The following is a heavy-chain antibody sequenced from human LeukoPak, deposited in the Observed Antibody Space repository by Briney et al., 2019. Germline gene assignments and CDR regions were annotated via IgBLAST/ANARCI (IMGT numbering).Heavy chain of an antibody. CDR3: ARDGNYYDYNWFDP. Sequence: GGSLRLSCAASGFTFSDYYMSWIRQAPGKGLEWVSYISSSGGAIYYADSVKGRFTISRDNAKNSLYLQMNSLRAEDTAVYYCARDGNYYDYNWFDPWGQGTLVTVTS. J-gene: IGHJ5*02. D-gene: IGHD3-22*01. V-gene: IGHV3-11*01. CDR2: ISSSGGAI. CDR1: GFTFSDYY.